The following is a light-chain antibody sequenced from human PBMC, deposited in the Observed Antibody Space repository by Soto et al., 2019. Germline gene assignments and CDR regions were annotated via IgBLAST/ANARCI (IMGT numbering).Light chain of an antibody. Sequence: DIQMTQSPSSLSASVGDRVTITCRASESFASYLNWYQQKPGKAPKLLIQTASSLQTGVPSRFSGSGSGTDFTLTISNLQPEDFATYYCQQTYSAPWTFGQGTTVEIK. CDR1: ESFASY. J-gene: IGKJ1*01. V-gene: IGKV1-39*01. CDR2: TAS. CDR3: QQTYSAPWT.